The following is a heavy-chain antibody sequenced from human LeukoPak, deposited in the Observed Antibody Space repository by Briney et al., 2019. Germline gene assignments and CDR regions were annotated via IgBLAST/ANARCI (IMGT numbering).Heavy chain of an antibody. CDR1: GFTFSSYA. CDR3: ARGLSGYASSLGY. Sequence: PGGSLRLSCAASGFTFSSYAMSWVRQAPGKGLEWVSTFSGSGGNTYYADSVKGRFTISRDNAKNSLYLQMNSLRAEDTAVYYCARGLSGYASSLGYWGQGTLVTVSS. CDR2: FSGSGGNT. D-gene: IGHD6-6*01. V-gene: IGHV3-21*01. J-gene: IGHJ4*02.